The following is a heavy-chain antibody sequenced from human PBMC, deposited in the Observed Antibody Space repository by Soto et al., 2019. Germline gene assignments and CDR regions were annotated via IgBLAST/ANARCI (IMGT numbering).Heavy chain of an antibody. CDR3: ARDVRRGYSGYGGMDV. CDR1: GGSISSGDYY. D-gene: IGHD5-12*01. J-gene: IGHJ6*02. Sequence: PSETMSLTCTASGGSISSGDYYWTWIRQPPGKGLEWIGYIYYSGSTYYNPSLKSRVTISVDTSKNQFSLKLSSVTAADTAVYYCARDVRRGYSGYGGMDVWGQGPTVTVSS. CDR2: IYYSGST. V-gene: IGHV4-30-4*01.